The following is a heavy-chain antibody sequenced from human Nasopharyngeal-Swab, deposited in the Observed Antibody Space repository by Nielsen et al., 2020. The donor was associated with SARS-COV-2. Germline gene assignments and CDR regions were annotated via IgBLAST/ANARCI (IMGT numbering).Heavy chain of an antibody. J-gene: IGHJ4*02. CDR3: ARVSVMYNWKGVVDY. V-gene: IGHV4-38-2*02. CDR2: IYHSGST. D-gene: IGHD1-20*01. Sequence: IRQPPGKGLEWIGSIYHSGSTYYNPSLKSRVTISVDTSKNQFSLKLSSVTAADTAVYYCARVSVMYNWKGVVDYWGQGTLVTVSS.